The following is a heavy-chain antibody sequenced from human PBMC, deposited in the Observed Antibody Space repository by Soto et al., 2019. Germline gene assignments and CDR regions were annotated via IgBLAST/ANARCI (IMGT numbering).Heavy chain of an antibody. CDR2: INPRGGST. J-gene: IGHJ4*02. V-gene: IGHV1-46*01. Sequence: QVQVAQSGAEVKRPGASVKVSCWASGYPFTNFYIHWVRQAPGQGLEWMGIINPRGGSTAYAQKFLGRVTMTRDASTSTVYMEVSSLSSEDTAVYYCASADYYGSSGYHLDYWGQGTVVTVSS. D-gene: IGHD3-22*01. CDR3: ASADYYGSSGYHLDY. CDR1: GYPFTNFY.